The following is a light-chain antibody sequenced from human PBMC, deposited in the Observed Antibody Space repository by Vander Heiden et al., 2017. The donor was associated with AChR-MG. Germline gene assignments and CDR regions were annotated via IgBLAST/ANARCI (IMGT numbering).Light chain of an antibody. Sequence: EIVLTQSPATLSLSPGERATLSCRASQSVSSYLAWDQQKPGQAPRLLIYDAANRASGIPARFRGSGSGTDFTLTISSIEPEDVAVDYCQQRSNGPPGYTFGQGTKLEIK. CDR2: DAA. V-gene: IGKV3-11*01. CDR3: QQRSNGPPGYT. J-gene: IGKJ2*01. CDR1: QSVSSY.